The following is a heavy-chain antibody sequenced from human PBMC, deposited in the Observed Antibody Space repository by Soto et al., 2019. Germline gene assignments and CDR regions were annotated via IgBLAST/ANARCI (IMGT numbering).Heavy chain of an antibody. CDR1: GFTLSSYW. V-gene: IGHV3-74*01. CDR2: INNDGSNT. J-gene: IGHJ5*02. CDR3: ARDVSLVFDP. Sequence: PGGSLRVSWVASGFTLSSYWMHRVRQAPGKGLVWVSHINNDGSNTNYADSVKGRFTISRDNAKNTLYLQMNSLRAEDTAVYYCARDVSLVFDPWGQGTLVTVSS. D-gene: IGHD2-8*02.